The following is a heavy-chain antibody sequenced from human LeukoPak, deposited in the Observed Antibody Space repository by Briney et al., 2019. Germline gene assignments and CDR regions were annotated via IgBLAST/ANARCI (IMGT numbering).Heavy chain of an antibody. CDR3: ARAPITTRPSDY. V-gene: IGHV1-46*01. J-gene: IGHJ4*02. CDR2: INPSGGST. Sequence: ASVKVSCKASGYTLTSYYIHWVRQAPGQGLEWMGTINPSGGSTTYAQKFQGRVTMTRDTSTSIVYMELSSLRSEDTAVYYCARAPITTRPSDYWGQGTLVTVSS. D-gene: IGHD6-6*01. CDR1: GYTLTSYY.